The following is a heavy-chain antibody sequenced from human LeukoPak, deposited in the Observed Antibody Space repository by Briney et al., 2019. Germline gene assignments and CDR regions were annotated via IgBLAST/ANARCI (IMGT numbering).Heavy chain of an antibody. CDR1: GGSISSGSYS. Sequence: KTSQTLSLTCTVSGGSISSGSYSWSWIRQPAGKGLEWIGRIYTSGSTNYNPSLKSRVTISVDTSKNQFSLRLSSVTAADTAVYYCARSQGWPQLSPEYWGQGTLVTVSS. V-gene: IGHV4-61*02. CDR2: IYTSGST. J-gene: IGHJ4*02. CDR3: ARSQGWPQLSPEY. D-gene: IGHD5-24*01.